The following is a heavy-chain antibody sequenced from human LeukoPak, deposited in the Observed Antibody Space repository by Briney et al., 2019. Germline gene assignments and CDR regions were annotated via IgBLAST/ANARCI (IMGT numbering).Heavy chain of an antibody. CDR1: GGSISTCY. V-gene: IGHV4-59*01. D-gene: IGHD1-20*01. CDR3: ARDVSYNWNYFDY. CDR2: IYYSGST. Sequence: PSETLSLTCTVSGGSISTCYWNWIRQPPGKGLEWIGYIYYSGSTNYNPSLKSRVTISVDTSKNQFSLKLSSVTAADTAVYYCARDVSYNWNYFDYWGQGTLVAVSS. J-gene: IGHJ4*02.